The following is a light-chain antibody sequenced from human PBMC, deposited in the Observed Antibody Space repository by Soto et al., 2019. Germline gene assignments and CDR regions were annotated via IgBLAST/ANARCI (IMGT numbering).Light chain of an antibody. CDR3: LLSYSDARGGV. J-gene: IGLJ1*01. Sequence: QAVVTQEPSLTVSPGATVTLTCGSSTGAVTSGHYPYWFQQKPGQAPRTLIYDTSNKHSWTPARFSGSLLGGKAALTLSGAQPEDEAEYYCLLSYSDARGGVFGTGTKLTVL. CDR1: TGAVTSGHY. CDR2: DTS. V-gene: IGLV7-46*01.